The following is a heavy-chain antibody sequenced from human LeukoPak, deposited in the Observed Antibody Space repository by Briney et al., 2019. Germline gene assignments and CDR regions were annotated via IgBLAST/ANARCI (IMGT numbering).Heavy chain of an antibody. D-gene: IGHD2-2*01. CDR2: ISWNSGSI. CDR1: GFTFDDYA. J-gene: IGHJ4*02. V-gene: IGHV3-9*03. Sequence: PGGSLRLSCAASGFTFDDYAMHWVRQAPGKGLEWVSGISWNSGSIGYAVSVKGRFTISRDNAKNSLYLQMNSLRAEDMALYYCAKGYCISTSCFFDYWGQGTLVTVSS. CDR3: AKGYCISTSCFFDY.